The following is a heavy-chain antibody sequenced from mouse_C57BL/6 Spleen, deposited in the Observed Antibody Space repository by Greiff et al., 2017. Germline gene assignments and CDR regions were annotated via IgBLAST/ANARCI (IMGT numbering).Heavy chain of an antibody. J-gene: IGHJ4*01. CDR3: ARDAYYYGSSYYDMDY. Sequence: VKLQESGAELVKPGASVKISCKASGYAFSSYWMNWVKQRPGKGLEWIGQIYPGDGDTNYNGKFKGKATLTADKSSSTAYMQLSSLTSEDSAVYFCARDAYYYGSSYYDMDYWGQGTSVTVSS. D-gene: IGHD1-1*01. CDR2: IYPGDGDT. V-gene: IGHV1-80*01. CDR1: GYAFSSYW.